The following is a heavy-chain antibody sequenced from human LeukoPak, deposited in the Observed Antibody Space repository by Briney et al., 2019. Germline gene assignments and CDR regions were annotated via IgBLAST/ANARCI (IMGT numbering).Heavy chain of an antibody. CDR2: SSAYNGNT. CDR1: GYTFTSYG. Sequence: ASVKVSCKASGYTFTSYGISWVRQAPGQGLEWMGWSSAYNGNTNYAQKLQGRVTMTTDTSTSTAYMELRSLRSDDTAVYYCARDKGNDYGDYNWFDPWGQGTLGTVSS. D-gene: IGHD4-17*01. CDR3: ARDKGNDYGDYNWFDP. J-gene: IGHJ5*02. V-gene: IGHV1-18*01.